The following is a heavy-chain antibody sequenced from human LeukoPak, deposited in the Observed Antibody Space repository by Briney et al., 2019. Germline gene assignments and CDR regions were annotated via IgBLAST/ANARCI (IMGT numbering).Heavy chain of an antibody. CDR3: AIPAPYYYDSSGPSDAFDI. J-gene: IGHJ3*02. CDR1: GGSISSYY. Sequence: PSETLSLTCTVSGGSISSYYWSWIRQPPGKGLEWIGYIYYSGSTNYNPSLKSRVTISVDTSKNQFSLKLSSVTAADTAVYYCAIPAPYYYDSSGPSDAFDIWGQGTMVTVSS. D-gene: IGHD3-22*01. CDR2: IYYSGST. V-gene: IGHV4-59*08.